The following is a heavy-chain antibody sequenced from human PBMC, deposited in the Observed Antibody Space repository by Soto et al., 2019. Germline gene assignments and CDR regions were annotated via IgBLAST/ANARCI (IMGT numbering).Heavy chain of an antibody. D-gene: IGHD2-2*01. V-gene: IGHV1-69*02. CDR2: IIPILGIA. CDR3: ATSGTAIVVVPAAMPDWFDP. Sequence: SVKVSCKASGGTFSSYTISWVRQAPGQGLEWMGRIIPILGIANYAQKFQGRVTITADKSTSTAYMELSSLRSEDTAVYYCATSGTAIVVVPAAMPDWFDPWGQGTLVTVSS. J-gene: IGHJ5*02. CDR1: GGTFSSYT.